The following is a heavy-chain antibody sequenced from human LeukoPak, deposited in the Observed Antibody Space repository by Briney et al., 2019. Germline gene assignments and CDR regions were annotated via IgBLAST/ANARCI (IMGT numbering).Heavy chain of an antibody. V-gene: IGHV1-2*02. CDR1: GYTFTGYY. CDR3: ARESFPRTIAVGEGGGDLNWFDP. J-gene: IGHJ5*02. CDR2: INPNSGGT. Sequence: ASVKVSCKASGYTFTGYYMHWVRQAPGQGLEWMGWINPNSGGTNYAQKFQGRVTMTRDTSSSTAYMELSRLRSDDTAVYYCARESFPRTIAVGEGGGDLNWFDPWGQGTLVTVSS. D-gene: IGHD6-19*01.